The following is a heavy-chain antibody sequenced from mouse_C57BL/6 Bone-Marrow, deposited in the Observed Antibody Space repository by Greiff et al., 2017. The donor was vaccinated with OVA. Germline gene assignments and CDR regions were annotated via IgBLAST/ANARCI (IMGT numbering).Heavy chain of an antibody. D-gene: IGHD1-1*01. V-gene: IGHV14-1*01. J-gene: IGHJ1*03. Sequence: VQLQQSGAELVRPGASVKLSCTASGFNIKDYYMHWVKQRPEQGLEWIGRIDPEDGDTEYAPKFPGKATMTADTSSNTAYLQLSSLTSEDTAVYYCTPYYYGSSYWYFDVWGTGTTVTVSS. CDR2: IDPEDGDT. CDR1: GFNIKDYY. CDR3: TPYYYGSSYWYFDV.